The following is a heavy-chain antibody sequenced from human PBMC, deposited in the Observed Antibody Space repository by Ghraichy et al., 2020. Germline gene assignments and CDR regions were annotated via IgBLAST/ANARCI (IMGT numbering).Heavy chain of an antibody. J-gene: IGHJ5*02. CDR1: SGSFDNSETGYY. D-gene: IGHD3-22*01. CDR3: VRPEIGAVRAVAITGPWFDP. CDR2: VDYTGKT. V-gene: IGHV4-39*01. Sequence: SETLSLTCAVSSGSFDNSETGYYWAWIRQSPGKGLDWIGSVDYTGKTYYNPSLNSRVTLSTDTSKNQFSLMLTSVTAADTAVYYCVRPEIGAVRAVAITGPWFDPLGAGTVVTLSS.